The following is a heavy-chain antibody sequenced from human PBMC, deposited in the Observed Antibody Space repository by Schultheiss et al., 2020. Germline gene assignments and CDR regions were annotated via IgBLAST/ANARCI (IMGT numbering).Heavy chain of an antibody. CDR3: ARQGNYYYGMDV. CDR2: ISGSGGST. Sequence: GGSLRLSCAASGFTFSDYYMSWVRQAPGKGLEWVSAISGSGGSTYYADSVKGRFTISRDNSKNTLYLQMNSLRAEDTAVYYCARQGNYYYGMDVWGQGTTVTVSS. CDR1: GFTFSDYY. V-gene: IGHV3-23*01. J-gene: IGHJ6*02.